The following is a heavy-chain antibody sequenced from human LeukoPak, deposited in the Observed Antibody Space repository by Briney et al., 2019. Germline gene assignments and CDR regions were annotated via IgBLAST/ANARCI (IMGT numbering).Heavy chain of an antibody. J-gene: IGHJ4*02. CDR2: IIPIFGTA. Sequence: SVKVSCKASGGTFSSYAISWVRQAPGQGLEWMGGIIPIFGTANYAQKFQGRATITADESTSTAYMELSSLRSEDTAVYYCARVSWGSGSYYYSDYWGQGTLVTVSS. CDR1: GGTFSSYA. D-gene: IGHD3-10*01. V-gene: IGHV1-69*13. CDR3: ARVSWGSGSYYYSDY.